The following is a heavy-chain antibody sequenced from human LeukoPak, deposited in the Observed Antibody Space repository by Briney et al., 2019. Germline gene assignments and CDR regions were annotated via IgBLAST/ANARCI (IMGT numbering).Heavy chain of an antibody. CDR3: AKEWSAFDI. V-gene: IGHV3-33*06. CDR1: GFTFSDYY. CDR2: IWFDGNTA. D-gene: IGHD3-3*01. Sequence: GGSLRLSCAASGFTFSDYYMSWIRQAPGKGLEWVAVIWFDGNTAYNADSVKGRFSISRDNSKNTLFLQMNSLRAEDTAIYYCAKEWSAFDIWGQGTRVTVSS. J-gene: IGHJ3*02.